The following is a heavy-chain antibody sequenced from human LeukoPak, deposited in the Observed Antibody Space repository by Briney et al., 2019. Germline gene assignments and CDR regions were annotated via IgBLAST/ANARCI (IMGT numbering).Heavy chain of an antibody. D-gene: IGHD5-24*01. CDR3: ARGPTISESGYFDF. CDR2: INHRGDT. J-gene: IGHJ4*03. V-gene: IGHV4-34*01. Sequence: SETLSLTSAVYGESFCAYYWSRIRQSPGKGLEWIAEINHRGDTNYNPSVKSRVTISIDTSKNQFSLKVRSLTAADTAVYYCARGPTISESGYFDFWGQGTLVTVSS. CDR1: GESFCAYY.